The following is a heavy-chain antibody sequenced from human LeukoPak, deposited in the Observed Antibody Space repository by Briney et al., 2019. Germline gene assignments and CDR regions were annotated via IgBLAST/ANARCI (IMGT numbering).Heavy chain of an antibody. V-gene: IGHV3-23*01. CDR2: ISGSGGST. Sequence: GGSLRLSCAASGFTFSSYAMSWVRQAPGKGLEWVSAISGSGGSTYYADSVKGRFTISRDNAKNSLYLQMNSLRAEDTAVYYCARDGGSYYFDYWGQGTLVTVSS. CDR3: ARDGGSYYFDY. J-gene: IGHJ4*02. CDR1: GFTFSSYA. D-gene: IGHD1-26*01.